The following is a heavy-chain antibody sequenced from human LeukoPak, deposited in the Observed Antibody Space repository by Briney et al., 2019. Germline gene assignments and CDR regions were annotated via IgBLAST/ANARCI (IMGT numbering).Heavy chain of an antibody. Sequence: PSETLSLTCTVSGGSISNSYWSWIRQPPGKGLEWIGFFHDSESTNYNPSLKSRGSISLDTSKNQVSLWLSSVTAADTAVYYCARGDASGRPGIGFDFWGQGTLVTVSS. J-gene: IGHJ4*02. CDR3: ARGDASGRPGIGFDF. V-gene: IGHV4-59*01. CDR1: GGSISNSY. D-gene: IGHD1-26*01. CDR2: FHDSEST.